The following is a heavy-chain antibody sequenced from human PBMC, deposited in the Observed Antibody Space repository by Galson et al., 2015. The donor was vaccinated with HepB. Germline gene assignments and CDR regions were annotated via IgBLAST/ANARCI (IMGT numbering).Heavy chain of an antibody. CDR3: ATGFFMGV. CDR2: IVVGTDNT. CDR1: GFTFSSSV. V-gene: IGHV1-58*02. J-gene: IGHJ6*02. Sequence: SVKVSCKASGFTFSSSVISWVRQVRGQRLEWIGWIVVGTDNTNYAQNFQERVAIIRDMSTSTAYMELSSLRSEDTAVYYCATGFFMGVWGQGTTVIVSS. D-gene: IGHD3-3*01.